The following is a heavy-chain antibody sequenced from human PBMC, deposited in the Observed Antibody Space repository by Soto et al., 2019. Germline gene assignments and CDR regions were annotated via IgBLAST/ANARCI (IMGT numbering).Heavy chain of an antibody. J-gene: IGHJ6*03. D-gene: IGHD2-2*01. Sequence: ASVKGSCNASGGTFSSYTISWVRQAPGQGLEWMGRIIPILGIANYAQKFQGRVTITADKSTSTAYMELSSLRSEDTAVYYCARDSTSFYYYYYMDVWGKGTTVTVSS. CDR3: ARDSTSFYYYYYMDV. CDR1: GGTFSSYT. CDR2: IIPILGIA. V-gene: IGHV1-69*04.